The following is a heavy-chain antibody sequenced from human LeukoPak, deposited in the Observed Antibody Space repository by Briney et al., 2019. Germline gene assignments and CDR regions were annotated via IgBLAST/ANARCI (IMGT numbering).Heavy chain of an antibody. V-gene: IGHV3-53*01. CDR1: GFTVSSNY. CDR3: VVGGSPGY. Sequence: PGGSLRLSCAASGFTVSSNYMSWVCQAPGKGLEWVSRISTDGYTTDYADFVQGRFTASRDNTKNTWSLEMNSLRAEDTAVYYCVVGGSPGYWGQGTLVTVSS. D-gene: IGHD2-15*01. CDR2: ISTDGYTT. J-gene: IGHJ4*02.